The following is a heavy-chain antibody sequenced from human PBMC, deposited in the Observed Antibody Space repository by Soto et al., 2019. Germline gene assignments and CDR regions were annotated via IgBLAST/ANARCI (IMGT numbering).Heavy chain of an antibody. CDR3: AKDQGVVAGPHDAFDI. CDR2: ISGSGGST. Sequence: EVQLLESGGGLVQPGGSLRLSCAASGFTFSSYAMSWVRQAPGKGLEWVSAISGSGGSTYYADSVKGRFTISRDNSKNTLYLQMNSLRAEDTAVYYCAKDQGVVAGPHDAFDIWGQGTMVTVSS. CDR1: GFTFSSYA. J-gene: IGHJ3*02. V-gene: IGHV3-23*01. D-gene: IGHD6-19*01.